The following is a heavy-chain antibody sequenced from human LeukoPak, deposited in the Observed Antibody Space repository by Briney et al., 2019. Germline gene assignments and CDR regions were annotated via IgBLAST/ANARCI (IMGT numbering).Heavy chain of an antibody. CDR2: ISGSGGST. CDR3: ATYSSSWSFLDAFDI. J-gene: IGHJ3*02. Sequence: GGSLRLSCAASGFTFSSYAMSWVRQAPGKGLEWVSAISGSGGSTYYADSVKGRFTISRDNSKNSLYLQMNSLRAEDTAVYYCATYSSSWSFLDAFDIWGQGTMVTVSS. CDR1: GFTFSSYA. V-gene: IGHV3-23*01. D-gene: IGHD6-13*01.